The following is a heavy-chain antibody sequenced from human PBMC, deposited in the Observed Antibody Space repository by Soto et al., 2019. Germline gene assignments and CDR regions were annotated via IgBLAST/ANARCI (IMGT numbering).Heavy chain of an antibody. CDR1: GFTVSSNY. CDR3: ARYLSQLLSETLSACGSTWCYEAH. V-gene: IGHV3-66*01. CDR2: IYSGGST. J-gene: IGHJ4*02. Sequence: PGGSQRLSYAASGFTVSSNYMSWVRQAPGKGLEWVSVIYSGGSTYYADSVKGRFTISRDNSKNTLYLQMNSLRAEDTAVYYCARYLSQLLSETLSACGSTWCYEAHWGPGTLVTVS. D-gene: IGHD2-2*01.